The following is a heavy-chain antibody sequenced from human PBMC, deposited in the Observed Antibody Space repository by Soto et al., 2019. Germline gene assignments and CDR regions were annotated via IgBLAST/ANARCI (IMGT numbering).Heavy chain of an antibody. CDR3: ARRYFYGSGKYGVDL. Sequence: PSETLSLTCTVSGGSIISSSYYWVWIRQPPGKGLEWIGTISYTGNTFYNPSLNSRVTISVDTSKNQFSLKLSSVTAADTAVYYCARRYFYGSGKYGVDLWGQGTTVTVSS. CDR2: ISYTGNT. J-gene: IGHJ6*01. V-gene: IGHV4-39*01. CDR1: GGSIISSSYY. D-gene: IGHD3-10*01.